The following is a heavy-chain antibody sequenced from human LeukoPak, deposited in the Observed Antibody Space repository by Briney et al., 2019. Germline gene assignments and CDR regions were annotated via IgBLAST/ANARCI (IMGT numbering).Heavy chain of an antibody. Sequence: SETLSLTCAVSGGSISSSNWWSWVRQPPGKGLEWIGEIYHSGSTNYNPSLKSRVTISVDKSKNQFSLKLSSVTAADTAVYYCARDEGDGYNEDAFDIWGQGTMVTVSS. D-gene: IGHD5-24*01. CDR2: IYHSGST. J-gene: IGHJ3*02. V-gene: IGHV4-4*02. CDR1: GGSISSSNW. CDR3: ARDEGDGYNEDAFDI.